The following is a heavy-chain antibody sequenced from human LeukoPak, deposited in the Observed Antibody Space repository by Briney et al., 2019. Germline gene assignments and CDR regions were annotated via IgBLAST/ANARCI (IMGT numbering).Heavy chain of an antibody. D-gene: IGHD3-22*01. CDR2: INSDGSTT. V-gene: IGHV3-74*01. J-gene: IGHJ3*01. Sequence: PGGSLRLSCAASGFTFSSHWMHWVRQAPGKGLVWVSRINSDGSTTTYADSVKGRFTISRDNAKNTLYLQMNSLRAEDTAVYYCAKFSSGFLGVSDVWGQGTLVTVSS. CDR1: GFTFSSHW. CDR3: AKFSSGFLGVSDV.